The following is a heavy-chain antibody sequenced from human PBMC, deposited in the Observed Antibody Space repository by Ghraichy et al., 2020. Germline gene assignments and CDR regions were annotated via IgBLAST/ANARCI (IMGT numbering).Heavy chain of an antibody. V-gene: IGHV3-30*02. CDR2: IRYDGSNK. D-gene: IGHD6-13*01. CDR3: AKDDFVVGSSWYRFDY. Sequence: GGSLRLSCAASGFTFSSYGMHWVRQAPGKGLEWVAFIRYDGSNKYYADSVKGRFTISRDNSKNTLYLQMNSLRAEDTAVYYCAKDDFVVGSSWYRFDYWGQGTLVTVSS. J-gene: IGHJ4*02. CDR1: GFTFSSYG.